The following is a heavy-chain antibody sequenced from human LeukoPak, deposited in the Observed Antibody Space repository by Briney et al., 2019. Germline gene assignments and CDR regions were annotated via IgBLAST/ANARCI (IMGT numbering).Heavy chain of an antibody. Sequence: SGGSLRLSCATSGFTVSSSYLSWVRQAPGKGLEWVSVIYSDGSTYYADSVKGRFTISRDNSKNTLFLQMNSLRAEDTAVYYCARWVVATMFDYWGQGTLVTVSS. J-gene: IGHJ4*02. CDR2: IYSDGST. D-gene: IGHD5-12*01. CDR3: ARWVVATMFDY. V-gene: IGHV3-66*01. CDR1: GFTVSSSY.